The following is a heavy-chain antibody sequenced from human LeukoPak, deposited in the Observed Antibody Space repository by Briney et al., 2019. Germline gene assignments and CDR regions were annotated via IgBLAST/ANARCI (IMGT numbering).Heavy chain of an antibody. CDR1: GGSFSGYY. D-gene: IGHD5-18*01. J-gene: IGHJ5*02. V-gene: IGHV4-34*01. CDR2: INHSGST. Sequence: PSETLSLTCAVYGGSFSGYYWSWIRQPPGKGLEWIGEINHSGSTNYNPSLKSRVTISVDTSKNQFSLKLSSVTAADTAVYYCARRIQLWLKNWLDPWGQGTLVTVSS. CDR3: ARRIQLWLKNWLDP.